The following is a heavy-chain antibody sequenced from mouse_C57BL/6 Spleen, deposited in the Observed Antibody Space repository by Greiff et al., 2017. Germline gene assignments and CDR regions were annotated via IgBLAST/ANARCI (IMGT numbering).Heavy chain of an antibody. J-gene: IGHJ4*01. CDR2: IDPSDSAT. V-gene: IGHV1-52*01. D-gene: IGHD4-1*01. Sequence: QVKLQQPGAELVRPGSSVKLSCKASGYTFTSYWMHWVKQRPIQGLEWIGNIDPSDSATHYNQKFKDKATLTVDKSSSTAYMQLSSLTSEDSAVYYCARVGTVSYYYAMGYWGQGTSVTVSS. CDR1: GYTFTSYW. CDR3: ARVGTVSYYYAMGY.